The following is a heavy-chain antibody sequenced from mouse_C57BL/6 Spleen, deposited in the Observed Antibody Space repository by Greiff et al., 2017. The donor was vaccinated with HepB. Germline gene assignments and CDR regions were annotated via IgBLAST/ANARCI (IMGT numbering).Heavy chain of an antibody. CDR2: IYPGDGDT. CDR3: ARSHYYGSSFPFDY. J-gene: IGHJ2*01. Sequence: VQLQQSGPELVKPGASVKISCKASGYAFSSSWMNWVKQRPGKGLEWIRRIYPGDGDTNYNGKFQGKATLTADKSSSTAYMQLSSLTSEDSAVYFCARSHYYGSSFPFDYWGQGTTLTVSS. D-gene: IGHD1-1*01. V-gene: IGHV1-82*01. CDR1: GYAFSSSW.